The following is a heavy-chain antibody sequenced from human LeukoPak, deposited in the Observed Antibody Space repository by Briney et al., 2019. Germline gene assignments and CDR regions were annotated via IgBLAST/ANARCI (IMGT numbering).Heavy chain of an antibody. CDR1: GFTFSSYA. J-gene: IGHJ3*02. CDR2: ISGSGGST. V-gene: IGHV3-23*01. CDR3: AKDWNSSGYIDAFDI. D-gene: IGHD3-22*01. Sequence: GGSLRLSCAASGFTFSSYAMSWVRQALGKGLEWVSAISGSGGSTYYADSVKGRFTISRDNSKNTLYLQMNSLRAEDTAVYYCAKDWNSSGYIDAFDIWGQGTMVTVSS.